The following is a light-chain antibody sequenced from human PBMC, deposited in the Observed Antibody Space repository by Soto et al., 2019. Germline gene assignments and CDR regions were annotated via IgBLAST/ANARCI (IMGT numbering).Light chain of an antibody. V-gene: IGKV4-1*01. J-gene: IGKJ1*01. Sequence: DIVMTQSPDSLAVSLGERGTINCKSSESVFYSFTNRNYLAWYQLKPGQPPKLLISWASTRESGVPDRFSGSGSRTDFTLTISRLHAEDVAVYCCQQYHTTPLTFGQGTKVEV. CDR2: WAS. CDR3: QQYHTTPLT. CDR1: ESVFYSFTNRNY.